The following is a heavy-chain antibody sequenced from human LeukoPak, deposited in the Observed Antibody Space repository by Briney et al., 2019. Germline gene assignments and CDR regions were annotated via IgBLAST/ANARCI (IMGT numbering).Heavy chain of an antibody. CDR2: IYSGGST. V-gene: IGHV3-66*01. J-gene: IGHJ4*02. D-gene: IGHD3-22*01. CDR3: ARAGTSYYYDSSGYYRY. CDR1: GFTFSSYS. Sequence: PGGSLRLSCAASGFTFSSYSMNWVRQAPGKGLEWVSVIYSGGSTYYADSVKGRFTISRDNSKNTLYLQMNSLRAEDTAVYYCARAGTSYYYDSSGYYRYWGQGTLVTVSS.